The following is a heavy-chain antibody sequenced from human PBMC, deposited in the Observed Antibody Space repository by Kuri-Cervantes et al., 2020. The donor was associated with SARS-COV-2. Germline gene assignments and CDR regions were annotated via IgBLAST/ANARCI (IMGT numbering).Heavy chain of an antibody. CDR2: IYHSGST. Sequence: SQTLSLTCAVSGYSISSGYYWGWIRQPPGKGLEWIGSIYHSGSTYYNPSLKSRVTISVDTSKNQFSLKLSSVTAADTAVYYCARDFNYWYFDLWGRGTLVTVSS. CDR3: ARDFNYWYFDL. V-gene: IGHV4-38-2*02. J-gene: IGHJ2*01. CDR1: GYSISSGYY.